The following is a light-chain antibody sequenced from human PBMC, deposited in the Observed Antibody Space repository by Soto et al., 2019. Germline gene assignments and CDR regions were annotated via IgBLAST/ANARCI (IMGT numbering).Light chain of an antibody. CDR3: SSLAGGNIREV. J-gene: IGLJ1*01. CDR1: SGDVGGYNR. V-gene: IGLV2-14*01. CDR2: EVT. Sequence: QSALTQPASVSGSPGQSITIYCTGTSGDVGGYNRVSWYQQHPGKAPKLIIYEVTDRPSGVSNRFSGSKSGNTASLTVSGLQAEDEADYYCSSLAGGNIREVFGTGTKLTVL.